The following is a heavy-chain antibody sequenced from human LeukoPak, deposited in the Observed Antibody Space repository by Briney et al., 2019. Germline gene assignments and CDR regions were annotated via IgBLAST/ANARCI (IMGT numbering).Heavy chain of an antibody. CDR1: GYTFTGYY. Sequence: ASVKVSCKTSGYTFTGYYMHWVRQAPGQGLEWMGWINPNSGGTNYAQKFQGSVTMTRDTSISTAYMELSRLRSDDTAVYYCARDQRRYCSSTSCSVVYWGQGTLVTVSS. CDR3: ARDQRRYCSSTSCSVVY. CDR2: INPNSGGT. V-gene: IGHV1-2*02. D-gene: IGHD2-2*01. J-gene: IGHJ4*02.